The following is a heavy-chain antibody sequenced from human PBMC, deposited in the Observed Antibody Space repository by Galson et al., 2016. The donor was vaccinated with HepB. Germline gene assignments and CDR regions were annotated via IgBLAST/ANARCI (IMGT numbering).Heavy chain of an antibody. Sequence: SVKVSCKASGYTFNSYGITWLRQAPGQGLEWMGWISGYDGNTKYPQKFQGRVTMTTDTSTNTAYMELRSLRSDDTAVYYCARDSFDILTGYPPSDPWGQGTLVTVSS. CDR1: GYTFNSYG. J-gene: IGHJ5*02. CDR3: ARDSFDILTGYPPSDP. CDR2: ISGYDGNT. V-gene: IGHV1-18*01. D-gene: IGHD3-9*01.